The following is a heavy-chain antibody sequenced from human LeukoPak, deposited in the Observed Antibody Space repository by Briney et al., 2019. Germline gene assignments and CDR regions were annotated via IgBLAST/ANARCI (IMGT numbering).Heavy chain of an antibody. CDR1: GYSFTSYW. D-gene: IGHD6-13*01. CDR3: ARLSGSSWELDY. J-gene: IGHJ4*02. Sequence: GEPLKISCKGSGYSFTSYWIGWVRQMPGKGLGWMGIIYPGDSDTRYSPSFQGQVTISADKSISTAYLQWSSLKASDTAMYYCARLSGSSWELDYWGREPWSPSPQ. V-gene: IGHV5-51*01. CDR2: IYPGDSDT.